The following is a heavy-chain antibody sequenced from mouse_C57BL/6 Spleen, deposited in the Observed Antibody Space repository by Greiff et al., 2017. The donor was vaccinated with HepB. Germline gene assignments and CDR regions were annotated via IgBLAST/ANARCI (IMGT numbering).Heavy chain of an antibody. CDR3: ARTYYYDQGYYAIDY. D-gene: IGHD1-1*01. CDR1: GYAFSSSW. Sequence: VKLMESGPELVKPGASVKISCKASGYAFSSSWMNWVKQRPGKGLEWIGRIYPGDGDTNYNGKFKGKATLTADKSSSTAYMQLSSLTSEDSAVYFCARTYYYDQGYYAIDYWGQGTSVTVSS. V-gene: IGHV1-82*01. J-gene: IGHJ4*01. CDR2: IYPGDGDT.